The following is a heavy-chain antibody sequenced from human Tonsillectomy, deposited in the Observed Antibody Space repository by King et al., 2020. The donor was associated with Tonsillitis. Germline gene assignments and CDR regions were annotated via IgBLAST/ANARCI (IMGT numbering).Heavy chain of an antibody. CDR2: IRYDGSNK. CDR3: AKDPPSGDSSGYPDY. J-gene: IGHJ4*02. V-gene: IGHV3-30*02. D-gene: IGHD3-22*01. CDR1: GFTFSSYG. Sequence: HVQLVESGGGVVQPGGSLRLSCAASGFTFSSYGMHWVRQAPGKGLEWVAFIRYDGSNKYYADSVKGRFTISRDNSKNTLYLQMNSLRAEDTAVYYCAKDPPSGDSSGYPDYWGQGTLVTVSS.